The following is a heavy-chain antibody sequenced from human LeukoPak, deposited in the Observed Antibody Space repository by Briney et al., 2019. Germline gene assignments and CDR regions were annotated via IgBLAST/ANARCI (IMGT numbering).Heavy chain of an antibody. CDR3: ARDSGGRRDAFNI. V-gene: IGHV4-59*01. D-gene: IGHD2-8*02. J-gene: IGHJ3*02. Sequence: SETLSLTCTVSGGSISHYYWTWIRQPPGKGLEWIGYIYYSDVANYNPSLKSRLSISVDTPKNQFSLKLTSVTAADTAVYYCARDSGGRRDAFNIWGQGTMVTVSS. CDR2: IYYSDVA. CDR1: GGSISHYY.